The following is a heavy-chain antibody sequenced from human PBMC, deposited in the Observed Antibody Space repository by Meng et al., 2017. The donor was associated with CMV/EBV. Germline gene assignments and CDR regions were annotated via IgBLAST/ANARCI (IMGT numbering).Heavy chain of an antibody. V-gene: IGHV1-46*01. D-gene: IGHD6-13*01. J-gene: IGHJ4*02. CDR3: ARDPTRNSSSWYGLNY. Sequence: ASVKVSCKASGCTFTSYYMHWVRQAPGQGLEWMGIINPSGGSTSYAQKFQGRVTMTRDTSTSTVYMELSRLRSEDTAVYYCARDPTRNSSSWYGLNYWGQGTLVTVSS. CDR2: INPSGGST. CDR1: GCTFTSYY.